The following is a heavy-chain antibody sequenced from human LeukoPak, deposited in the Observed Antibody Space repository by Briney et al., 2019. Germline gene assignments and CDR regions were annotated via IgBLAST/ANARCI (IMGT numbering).Heavy chain of an antibody. D-gene: IGHD6-19*01. V-gene: IGHV1-2*02. CDR2: INPNSGGT. J-gene: IGHJ5*02. CDR1: GYTFINYG. Sequence: ASVKVSCKASGYTFINYGISWVRQAPGQGLEWMGWINPNSGGTNYAQKFQGRVTMTRDTSISTAYMELSRLRSDDTAVYYCAREIGPGPHSSGWYNWFDPWGQGTLVTVSS. CDR3: AREIGPGPHSSGWYNWFDP.